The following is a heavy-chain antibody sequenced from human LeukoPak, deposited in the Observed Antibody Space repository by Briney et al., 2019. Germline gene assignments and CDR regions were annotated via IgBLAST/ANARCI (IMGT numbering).Heavy chain of an antibody. D-gene: IGHD1-26*01. Sequence: GGSLRLSCAASGFTFSSYATSWVRQAPGKGLEWVSAISGSGGSTYYADSVKGRFTISRDNSKNTLYLQMNSLRAEDTAVYYCAKDRSSGSLFDYWGQGTLVTVSS. CDR2: ISGSGGST. V-gene: IGHV3-23*01. CDR3: AKDRSSGSLFDY. CDR1: GFTFSSYA. J-gene: IGHJ4*02.